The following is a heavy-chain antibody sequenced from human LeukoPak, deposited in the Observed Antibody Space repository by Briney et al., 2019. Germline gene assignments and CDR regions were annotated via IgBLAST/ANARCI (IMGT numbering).Heavy chain of an antibody. CDR1: GGSVSSGSYY. V-gene: IGHV4-61*01. J-gene: IGHJ4*02. D-gene: IGHD3-22*01. Sequence: SETLSLTCTVSGGSVSSGSYYWSWIRQPPGKGLEWIGYIYYSGSTNYNPSLKSRVTVSVDTSKNQFSLKLSSVTAADTAVYYCAREGSSGYYYVFDYWGQGTLVTVSS. CDR2: IYYSGST. CDR3: AREGSSGYYYVFDY.